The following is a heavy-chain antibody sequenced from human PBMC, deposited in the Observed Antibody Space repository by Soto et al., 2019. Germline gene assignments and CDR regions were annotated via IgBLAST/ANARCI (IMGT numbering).Heavy chain of an antibody. Sequence: EVQLLESGGGLVQPGGSLRLSCAASGFTFSSYAMSWVRQAPGKGLEWVSAISGSGGSTYYADSVKGRFTISRDNSKNTLYLQMNSLRAEDTAVYYCAKDWVPAAKMVSVYFDYWGQGTLVTVSS. CDR3: AKDWVPAAKMVSVYFDY. CDR2: ISGSGGST. CDR1: GFTFSSYA. J-gene: IGHJ4*02. V-gene: IGHV3-23*01. D-gene: IGHD2-2*01.